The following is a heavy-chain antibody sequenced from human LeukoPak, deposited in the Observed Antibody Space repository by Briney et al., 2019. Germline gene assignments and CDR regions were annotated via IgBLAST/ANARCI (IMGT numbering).Heavy chain of an antibody. D-gene: IGHD3-22*01. V-gene: IGHV4-39*07. Sequence: SETLSLTCTVSDGSISSSSYYWGWIRQPPGKGLEWIGSIYYSGSTYYNPSLKGRVTISVDTSKNQFSLKLSSVTAADTAVYYCERAEVLTDYFDTSGAFDYWGQGTLVTVSS. J-gene: IGHJ4*02. CDR3: ERAEVLTDYFDTSGAFDY. CDR1: DGSISSSSYY. CDR2: IYYSGST.